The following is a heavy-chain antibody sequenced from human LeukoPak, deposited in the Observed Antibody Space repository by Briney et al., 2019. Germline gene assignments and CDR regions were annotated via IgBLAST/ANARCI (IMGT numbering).Heavy chain of an antibody. CDR2: ISGSGGST. CDR1: GFTFSSYA. CDR3: AKDMGETHPYYYDSSGYYSLDY. D-gene: IGHD3-22*01. V-gene: IGHV3-23*01. J-gene: IGHJ4*02. Sequence: GGSLRLSCAASGFTFSSYAMSWVRQAPGKGLEWVSAISGSGGSTYYADSVKGRFTISRDNSKNTLYLQMNSLRAEDTAVYYCAKDMGETHPYYYDSSGYYSLDYWGQGTLVTVSS.